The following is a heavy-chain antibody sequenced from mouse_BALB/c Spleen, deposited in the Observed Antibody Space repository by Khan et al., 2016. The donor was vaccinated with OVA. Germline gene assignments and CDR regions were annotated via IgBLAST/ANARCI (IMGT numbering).Heavy chain of an antibody. D-gene: IGHD2-1*01. CDR3: AWELRGFAY. CDR2: ISYSGNS. Sequence: EVQLQESGPSLVKPSQTLSLTCSVTGDSITSGYWNWIRKFPGNKLEYMGYISYSGNSYYNPSLKSRTSVTRDTSKTQYYLQLNSVTTEDTATYYCAWELRGFAYWGQGTLVTVSA. CDR1: GDSITSGY. V-gene: IGHV3-8*02. J-gene: IGHJ3*01.